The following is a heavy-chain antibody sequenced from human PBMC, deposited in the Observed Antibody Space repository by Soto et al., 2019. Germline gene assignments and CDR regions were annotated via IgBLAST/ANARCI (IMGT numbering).Heavy chain of an antibody. CDR1: GFTFNTYG. J-gene: IGHJ4*02. CDR2: IWYDGSLK. Sequence: PGGSLRLSCAASGFTFNTYGMHWVRQAPGKGLEWVAVIWYDGSLKYYADSVKGLFTISRDNSKNTLYLQINSLRAEDTAVYYCARARGYTYGPPTFWGQGTLVT. CDR3: ARARGYTYGPPTF. D-gene: IGHD5-18*01. V-gene: IGHV3-33*01.